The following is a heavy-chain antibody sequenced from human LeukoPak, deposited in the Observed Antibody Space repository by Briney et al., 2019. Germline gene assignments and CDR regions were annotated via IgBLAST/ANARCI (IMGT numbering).Heavy chain of an antibody. V-gene: IGHV5-51*01. D-gene: IGHD6-13*01. J-gene: IGHJ6*03. CDR1: GYSFTSYW. Sequence: HGEPLKISCKGSGYSFTSYWIGWVRQMPGKGLEWMGIIYPGDSDTRYSPSFQGQVTISADKSISTAYLQWSSLKASDTAMYYCARAYSSHFYYYYYMDVWGKGTTVTVSS. CDR2: IYPGDSDT. CDR3: ARAYSSHFYYYYYMDV.